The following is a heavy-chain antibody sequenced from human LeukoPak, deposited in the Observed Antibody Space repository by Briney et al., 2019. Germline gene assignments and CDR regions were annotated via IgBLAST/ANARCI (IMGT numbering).Heavy chain of an antibody. Sequence: SSETLSLTCTVSGGSISSSSYYWGWIRQPPGKGLEWIGSIYYSGSTYYNPSLKSRVTISVDTSKNQFSLKLSSVTDADTAVYYCARTIGYRRQSSFDYWGQGTLVTVSS. D-gene: IGHD5-18*01. J-gene: IGHJ4*02. CDR2: IYYSGST. CDR1: GGSISSSSYY. CDR3: ARTIGYRRQSSFDY. V-gene: IGHV4-39*01.